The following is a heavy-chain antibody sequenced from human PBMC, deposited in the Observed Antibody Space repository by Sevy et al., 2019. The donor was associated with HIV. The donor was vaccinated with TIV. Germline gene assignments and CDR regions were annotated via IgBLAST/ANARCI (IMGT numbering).Heavy chain of an antibody. V-gene: IGHV4-59*08. Sequence: SETLSLTCTVSGGSITSLYWNWIRQPPGKGLEWIANIYCNGHINCTPSLKSRVTLSLDTSKNQFSLRLSSVTAADTAMYYCAGENAWGRGYSWGQGTLVTVSS. CDR1: GGSITSLY. J-gene: IGHJ4*02. CDR3: AGENAWGRGYS. D-gene: IGHD1-26*01. CDR2: IYCNGHI.